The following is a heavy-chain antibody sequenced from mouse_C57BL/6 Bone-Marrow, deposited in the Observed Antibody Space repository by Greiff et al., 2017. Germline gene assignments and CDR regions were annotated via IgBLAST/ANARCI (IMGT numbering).Heavy chain of an antibody. D-gene: IGHD2-2*01. J-gene: IGHJ4*01. CDR1: GYTFTGYW. V-gene: IGHV1-9*01. Sequence: QVQLQQSGAELMKPGASVKLSCKATGYTFTGYWIEWVKQRPGHGLEWIGEILPGSGSTNYNEKFKGKATFTADTSSNTAYMQLSSLTTDDSAIYYCARGVIYYGLYYYAMDYWGQGTSVTVSS. CDR2: ILPGSGST. CDR3: ARGVIYYGLYYYAMDY.